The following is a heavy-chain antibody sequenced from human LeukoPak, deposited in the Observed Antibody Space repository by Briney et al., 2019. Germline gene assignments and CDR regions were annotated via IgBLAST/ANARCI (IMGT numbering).Heavy chain of an antibody. CDR1: GGSISSYY. Sequence: SETLSLTCTVSGGSISSYYWSWIRQPAGKGLEWIGRIYTSGSTNYNPSLKSRVTMSVDTSKNQFSLKLSSVTAADTAVYYCASNTYCSGGSCNRIWGQRTLVTVSS. CDR3: ASNTYCSGGSCNRI. J-gene: IGHJ4*02. V-gene: IGHV4-4*07. D-gene: IGHD2-15*01. CDR2: IYTSGST.